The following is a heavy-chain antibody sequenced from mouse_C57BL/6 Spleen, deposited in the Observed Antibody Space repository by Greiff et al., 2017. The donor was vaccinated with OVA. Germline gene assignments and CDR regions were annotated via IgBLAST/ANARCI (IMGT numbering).Heavy chain of an antibody. J-gene: IGHJ4*01. V-gene: IGHV1-26*01. CDR3: ANSPYAMDY. CDR2: INPNNGGT. Sequence: EVKLQQSGPELVKPGASVKISCKASGYTFTDYYMNWVKQSHGKSLEWIGDINPNNGGTSYNQKFKGKATLTVDKSSSTAYMELRSLTSEDSAVYYCANSPYAMDYWGQGTSVTVSS. CDR1: GYTFTDYY.